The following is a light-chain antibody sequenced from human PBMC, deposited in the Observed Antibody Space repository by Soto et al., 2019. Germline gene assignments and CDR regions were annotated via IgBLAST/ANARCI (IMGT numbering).Light chain of an antibody. CDR2: DGS. V-gene: IGLV2-14*03. CDR1: TSDVGGYNY. Sequence: QSALTQPASVSGSPGQSVTISCTATTSDVGGYNYLSWYQQHPGRAPKLILYDGSSRPSGVSNRFSGSKSGNTASLIISGLQPEDEADYHCSSYTRTTVVFGGGTQLTVL. CDR3: SSYTRTTVV. J-gene: IGLJ2*01.